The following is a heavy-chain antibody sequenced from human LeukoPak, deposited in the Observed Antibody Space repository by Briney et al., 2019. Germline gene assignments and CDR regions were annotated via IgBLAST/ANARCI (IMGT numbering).Heavy chain of an antibody. Sequence: PSETLSLTCTVSGGSISSSSYYWGWLRQPPGKGLEWIVSIYYSGSTYYNPSLKIRVTISVDTSKNQFSLKLSSVTAADTAVYYCARRIVVGATAPVTDYWGQGTLATVSS. CDR3: ARRIVVGATAPVTDY. D-gene: IGHD1-26*01. J-gene: IGHJ4*02. CDR2: IYYSGST. CDR1: GGSISSSSYY. V-gene: IGHV4-39*01.